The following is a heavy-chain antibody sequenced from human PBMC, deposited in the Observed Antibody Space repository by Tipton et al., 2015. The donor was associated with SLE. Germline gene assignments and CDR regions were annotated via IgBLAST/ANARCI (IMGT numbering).Heavy chain of an antibody. CDR1: GGSISSNY. D-gene: IGHD2-8*01. CDR2: ISDGGDT. J-gene: IGHJ6*02. V-gene: IGHV4-59*08. CDR3: ARGMLTWRGAIVGVDV. Sequence: TLSLTCSVSGGSISSNYWIWIRQPPGKGLEWIGYISDGGDTNYNPSLKSRVTISVGPAKNQFSLKLTSVTAADTAVYYCARGMLTWRGAIVGVDVWGQGTTVNVSS.